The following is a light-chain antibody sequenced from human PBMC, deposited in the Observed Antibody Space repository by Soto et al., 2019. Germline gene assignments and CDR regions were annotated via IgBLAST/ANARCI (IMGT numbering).Light chain of an antibody. CDR1: QTISSW. Sequence: DIQMTQSPSTLSGSVGDRVTITCRASQTISSWLAWYQQKPGKAPKLLIYKASTLKSGVPSRFSGSGSGTEFTLTISSLQPDEFTTYYCQHYNSYSEAFGQRTKVELK. CDR2: KAS. J-gene: IGKJ1*01. V-gene: IGKV1-5*03. CDR3: QHYNSYSEA.